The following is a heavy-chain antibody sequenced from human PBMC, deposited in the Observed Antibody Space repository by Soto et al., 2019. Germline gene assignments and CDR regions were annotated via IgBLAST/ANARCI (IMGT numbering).Heavy chain of an antibody. CDR2: IIPVFQTA. CDR1: GGRFSSYP. CDR3: ARGGSGYTWFNEF. D-gene: IGHD3-22*01. Sequence: QEQLVQSGAEVKKPGSSVKVCCKASGGRFSSYPISWVRQVPGQGLEWMGGIIPVFQTAYYTQRFQGRVTITADESTNTAYMELSSLRSEDTAIYYCARGGSGYTWFNEFWGQGTLVTVSS. J-gene: IGHJ4*02. V-gene: IGHV1-69*01.